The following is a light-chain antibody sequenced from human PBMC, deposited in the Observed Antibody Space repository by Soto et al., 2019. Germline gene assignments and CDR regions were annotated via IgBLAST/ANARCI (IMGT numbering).Light chain of an antibody. V-gene: IGLV2-18*02. CDR3: FSFTTTSTHV. J-gene: IGLJ1*01. CDR2: EAR. Sequence: QSALTQPPSVSGSPGQSVTISCTGTSTDFVTYNRVSWYQQPPGTAPKLIIYEARNRPSGVPARFSGSKSGNTAYLTISGLQVEDEAEYFCFSFTTTSTHVFGTGTKVTVL. CDR1: STDFVTYNR.